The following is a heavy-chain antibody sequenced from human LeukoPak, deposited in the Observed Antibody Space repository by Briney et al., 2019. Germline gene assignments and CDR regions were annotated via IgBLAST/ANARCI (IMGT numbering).Heavy chain of an antibody. CDR3: AKGSSSSWYLNWFDP. J-gene: IGHJ5*02. V-gene: IGHV3-9*01. D-gene: IGHD6-13*01. CDR2: ISWNSGSI. CDR1: GLTFDDYA. Sequence: GGSLRLSCAASGLTFDDYAMHWVRQAPGKGLEWVSGISWNSGSIGYADSVKGRFTISRDNAKNSLYLQMNSLRAEDTALYYCAKGSSSSWYLNWFDPWGQGTLVTVSS.